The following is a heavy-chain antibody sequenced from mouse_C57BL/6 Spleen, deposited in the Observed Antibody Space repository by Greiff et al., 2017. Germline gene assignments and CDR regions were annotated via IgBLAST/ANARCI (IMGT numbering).Heavy chain of an antibody. V-gene: IGHV5-4*01. J-gene: IGHJ3*01. CDR1: GFTFSSYA. CDR2: ISDGGSYT. D-gene: IGHD3-3*01. CDR3: ARDRTDKEVWFAY. Sequence: EVKLMESGGGLVKPGGSLKLSCAASGFTFSSYAMSWVRQTPEKRLEWVATISDGGSYTYYPDNVKGRFTISRDNAKNNLYLQMSHLKSEDTAMYYCARDRTDKEVWFAYWGQGTLVTVSA.